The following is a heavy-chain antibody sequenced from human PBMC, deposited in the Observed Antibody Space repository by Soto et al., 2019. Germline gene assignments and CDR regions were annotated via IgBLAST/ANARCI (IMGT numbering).Heavy chain of an antibody. Sequence: PSETLSLTCAVSGGSISSGGYSWSWIRQPPGKGLEWIGYIYHSGSTYYNPSLKSRVTISVDRSKNQFSLKLSSVTAADTAVYYCARAYSSPGYYFDYWGQGTLVTSPQ. V-gene: IGHV4-30-2*01. CDR3: ARAYSSPGYYFDY. J-gene: IGHJ4*02. CDR2: IYHSGST. D-gene: IGHD2-15*01. CDR1: GGSISSGGYS.